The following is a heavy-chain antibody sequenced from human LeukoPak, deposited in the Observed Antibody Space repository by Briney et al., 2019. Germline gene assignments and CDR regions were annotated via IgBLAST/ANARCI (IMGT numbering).Heavy chain of an antibody. J-gene: IGHJ4*02. CDR1: GGSISSYY. CDR3: ATRSIAAASFDY. V-gene: IGHV4-4*07. CDR2: IYTSGSS. Sequence: SQTLSLTCTVSGGSISSYYWSWIRQPAGKGLEWIGRIYTSGSSNYNTSLKSRVTMSVGTSKNQFSLKLSSVTAADTAVYYCATRSIAAASFDYWGQGTLVTVSS. D-gene: IGHD6-13*01.